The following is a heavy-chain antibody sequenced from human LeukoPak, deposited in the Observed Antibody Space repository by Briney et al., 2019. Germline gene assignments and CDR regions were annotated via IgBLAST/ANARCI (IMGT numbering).Heavy chain of an antibody. D-gene: IGHD1-7*01. CDR3: ARGATDTTRWFDP. J-gene: IGHJ5*02. Sequence: GGSLRLSCEASGFNFNTYSMAWVRQAPGKGLEWVSIISRASESIFYADSVKGRFTISRDNAKNSLYLQMNGLRAEDTAAYYCARGATDTTRWFDPWGQGTLVTVSS. V-gene: IGHV3-21*01. CDR1: GFNFNTYS. CDR2: ISRASESI.